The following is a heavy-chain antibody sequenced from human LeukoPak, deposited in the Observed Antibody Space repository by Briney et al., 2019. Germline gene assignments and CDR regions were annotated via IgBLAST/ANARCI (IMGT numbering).Heavy chain of an antibody. CDR1: GGSISSYY. Sequence: AETLSLTCAASGGSISSYYWSRIRQPPGKGLEWIAYIYYSGSTNYNPALKRRVSISVDTFKNQYSLKLSSVTAADTAVYYSSRDRYYGLWDFCGMDVWGQGTTVTVSS. J-gene: IGHJ6*02. CDR2: IYYSGST. CDR3: SRDRYYGLWDFCGMDV. V-gene: IGHV4-59*01. D-gene: IGHD3-10*01.